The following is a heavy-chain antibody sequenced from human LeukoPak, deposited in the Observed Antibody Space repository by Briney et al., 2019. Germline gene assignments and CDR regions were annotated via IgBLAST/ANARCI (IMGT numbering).Heavy chain of an antibody. Sequence: GGSLRLSCAASGFTFDDYAMHWVRQAPGKGLEWVSGISWNSGSIGYADSVKGRFTISRDNAKNSLYLQMNSLRAEDTALYYCARARWGHDAFDIWGQGTMVTVSS. CDR1: GFTFDDYA. CDR3: ARARWGHDAFDI. D-gene: IGHD4-23*01. CDR2: ISWNSGSI. V-gene: IGHV3-9*01. J-gene: IGHJ3*02.